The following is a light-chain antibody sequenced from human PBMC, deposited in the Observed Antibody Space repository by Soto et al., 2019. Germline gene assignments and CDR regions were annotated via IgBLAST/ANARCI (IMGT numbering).Light chain of an antibody. V-gene: IGKV1-39*01. CDR2: AAS. CDR3: QQSYSTPTP. CDR1: QTISTS. J-gene: IGKJ5*01. Sequence: DIQMTQSPPSLSASVGDRVAITFRASQTISTSLNWYRPRPGQAPNLLIYAASNLQSGVPSRFSGSGSGTDFTLTISSLQPEDFATYYCQQSYSTPTPCGQGTRLAIK.